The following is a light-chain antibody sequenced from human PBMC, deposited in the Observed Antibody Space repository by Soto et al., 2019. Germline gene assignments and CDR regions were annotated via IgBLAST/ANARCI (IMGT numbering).Light chain of an antibody. V-gene: IGKV4-1*01. CDR2: WAS. CDR3: QHYYTPPYS. Sequence: DIVMTQSPASLAVSLGETATLNCRSSQSVLYSPNKKNYLAWYQQKPGQPPKLLLYWASTRESGVADRFSGSGSGTNFTLTISRLQVEDVAVYYCQHYYTPPYSFCQGTNLAI. CDR1: QSVLYSPNKKNY. J-gene: IGKJ2*01.